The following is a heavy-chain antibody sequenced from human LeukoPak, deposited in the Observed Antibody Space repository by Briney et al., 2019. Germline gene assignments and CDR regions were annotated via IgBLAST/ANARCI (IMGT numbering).Heavy chain of an antibody. CDR2: ISYDGSNK. Sequence: GGSLRLSCAVPGFSSTISTMRCDRQAPGKGLEWVAVISYDGSNKGYADSVKGRFTLSRDNSKNTLYLHMNSLRAEDTAVYYCAKTPSRSSWSYFDCWSQGTLVTVSS. V-gene: IGHV3-30*18. J-gene: IGHJ4*02. D-gene: IGHD6-13*01. CDR1: GFSSTIST. CDR3: AKTPSRSSWSYFDC.